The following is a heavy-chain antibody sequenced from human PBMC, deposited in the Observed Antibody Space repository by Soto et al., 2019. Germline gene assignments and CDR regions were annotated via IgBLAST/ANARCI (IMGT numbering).Heavy chain of an antibody. CDR2: ISGSGGST. D-gene: IGHD3-3*01. CDR1: GFTFSSYA. V-gene: IGHV3-23*01. Sequence: GGPLRLSCAASGFTFSSYAMSWVRQAPGKGLEWVSAISGSGGSTYYADSVKGRFTISRDNSKNTLYLQMNSLRAEDTAVYYCAKMTGITIFGVRDYYYGMDVWGQGTTVTVSS. CDR3: AKMTGITIFGVRDYYYGMDV. J-gene: IGHJ6*02.